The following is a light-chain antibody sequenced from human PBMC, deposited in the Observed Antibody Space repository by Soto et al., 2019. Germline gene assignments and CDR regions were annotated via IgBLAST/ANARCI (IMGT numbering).Light chain of an antibody. CDR3: CSYAGSYLGV. J-gene: IGLJ1*01. Sequence: QSVLTQPRSVSGSPGQSVTISCTGTSSDAGGYNYVSWYQQHPGKAPKLMIYDVSKRPSGVPDRFSGSKSGNTASLTISGLQAEDEADYYCCSYAGSYLGVFGTGTKVTVL. CDR2: DVS. V-gene: IGLV2-11*01. CDR1: SSDAGGYNY.